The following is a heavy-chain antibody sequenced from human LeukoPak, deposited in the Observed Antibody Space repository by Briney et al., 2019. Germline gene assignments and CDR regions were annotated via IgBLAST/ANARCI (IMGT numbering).Heavy chain of an antibody. Sequence: ASVKVSCKASGYTFTSYAMHWVRQAPGQRLEWMGWISAYNGNTNYAQKLQGRVTMTTDTSTSTAYMELRSLRSDDTAVYYCARDQGMATVFDYWGQGTLVTVSS. CDR2: ISAYNGNT. CDR3: ARDQGMATVFDY. J-gene: IGHJ4*02. D-gene: IGHD5-24*01. V-gene: IGHV1-18*01. CDR1: GYTFTSYA.